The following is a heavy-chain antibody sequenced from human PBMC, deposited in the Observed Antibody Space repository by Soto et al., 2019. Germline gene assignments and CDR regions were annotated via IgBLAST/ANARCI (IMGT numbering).Heavy chain of an antibody. D-gene: IGHD2-2*01. CDR3: ARTIVGVPAAPQYCDDYGMDV. J-gene: IGHJ6*02. V-gene: IGHV1-69*06. CDR2: IVPIFGTA. Sequence: QVQLVQSGAEVKKPGSSVKVSCKASGGTFSSYAISWVRQAPGQGLEWMGGIVPIFGTANDAQKCKGRVRITADKSTSTADMEQSSRRAEDTAVYDGARTIVGVPAAPQYCDDYGMDVGGQGTTVTVSS. CDR1: GGTFSSYA.